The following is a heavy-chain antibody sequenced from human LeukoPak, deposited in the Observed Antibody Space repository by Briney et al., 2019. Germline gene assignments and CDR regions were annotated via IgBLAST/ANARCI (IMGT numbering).Heavy chain of an antibody. J-gene: IGHJ4*02. CDR2: ISYDGSNK. CDR3: ASDGGPFDH. D-gene: IGHD3-16*01. CDR1: GFTFSSYG. Sequence: PGGSLRLSCAASGFTFSSYGMRWVRQAPGKGLEWVAVISYDGSNKYYADSVKGRFTISRDDAKKSVYLQMTSLRAEDTAVYYCASDGGPFDHWGQGILVTVAS. V-gene: IGHV3-30*03.